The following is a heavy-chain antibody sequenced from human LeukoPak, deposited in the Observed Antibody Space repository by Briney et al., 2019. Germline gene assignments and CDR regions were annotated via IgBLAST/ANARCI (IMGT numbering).Heavy chain of an antibody. Sequence: PGGSLRLSCAASGFTFSSYSMNWVRQAPGKGLEWVSSISSSSSYIYCADSVKGRFTISRDNAKNSLYLQMNSLRAEDTAVYYCARAYYGSGSPLDYWGQGTLVTVSS. D-gene: IGHD3-10*01. CDR1: GFTFSSYS. J-gene: IGHJ4*02. CDR2: ISSSSSYI. V-gene: IGHV3-21*01. CDR3: ARAYYGSGSPLDY.